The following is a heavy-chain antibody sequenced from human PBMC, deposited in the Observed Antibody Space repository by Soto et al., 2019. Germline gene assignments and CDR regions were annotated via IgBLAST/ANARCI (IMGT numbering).Heavy chain of an antibody. J-gene: IGHJ4*02. V-gene: IGHV3-15*01. D-gene: IGHD6-19*01. CDR3: TTDVSGWYGGDY. Sequence: GGSLRLSCAASGFTFSNAWMSWVRQAPGKGLEWVGRIKSKTDGGTTDYAAPVKGRFTISGDDSKNTLYLQMNSLKTEDTAVYYCTTDVSGWYGGDYWGQGTLVTVSS. CDR1: GFTFSNAW. CDR2: IKSKTDGGTT.